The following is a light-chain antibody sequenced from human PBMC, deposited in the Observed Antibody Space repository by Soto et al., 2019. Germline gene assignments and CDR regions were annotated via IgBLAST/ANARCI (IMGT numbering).Light chain of an antibody. CDR2: DVS. CDR1: SSDVGGYNY. CDR3: RSYTSSSTMV. Sequence: QSALTQPASVSGSPGQSITISCTGTSSDVGGYNYVSWYQQHPGKAPKLMIYDVSNRPSGVSNRFSGSKSVNTASLTISGLQAEDETDYYCRSYTSSSTMVFGTGTKVTVL. V-gene: IGLV2-14*01. J-gene: IGLJ1*01.